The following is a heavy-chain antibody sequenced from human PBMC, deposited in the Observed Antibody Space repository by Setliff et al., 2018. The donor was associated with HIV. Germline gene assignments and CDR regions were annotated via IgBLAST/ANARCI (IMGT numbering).Heavy chain of an antibody. CDR3: ARPALGIGGGSRFDN. V-gene: IGHV4-39*01. D-gene: IGHD3-10*01. CDR1: GGSFRSSRYY. Sequence: KLSETLSLTCTVSGGSFRSSRYYWGWIRQPPGKGLEWIGNLHYGGFFWYSPSLKSRVTISVDTSKNQFSLKLSSVTAADTAVYYCARPALGIGGGSRFDNWGQGTRVTVSS. J-gene: IGHJ4*02. CDR2: LHYGGFF.